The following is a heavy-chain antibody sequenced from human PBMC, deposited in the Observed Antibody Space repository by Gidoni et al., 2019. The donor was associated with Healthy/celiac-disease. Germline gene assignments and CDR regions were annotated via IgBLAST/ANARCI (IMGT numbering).Heavy chain of an antibody. J-gene: IGHJ6*02. CDR2: TYYSGST. Sequence: QLQLQESGPGLVKPSATLSLTCTVSGGSTSSSSYYWGWIRQPPGKGLEWIWSTYYSGSTYYNPSLKSRVTISVDTSKNQFSLKLSSVTAADTAVYYCARSIPFTVTTSGPRYYYGMDVWGQGTTVTVSS. CDR1: GGSTSSSSYY. CDR3: ARSIPFTVTTSGPRYYYGMDV. D-gene: IGHD4-4*01. V-gene: IGHV4-39*01.